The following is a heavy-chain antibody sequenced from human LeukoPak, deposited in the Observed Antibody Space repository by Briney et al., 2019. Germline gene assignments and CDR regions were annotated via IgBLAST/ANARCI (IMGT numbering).Heavy chain of an antibody. D-gene: IGHD2-8*02. CDR3: ARVRTEWYIDL. J-gene: IGHJ2*01. CDR2: IRQDGDEK. CDR1: GFIFNSHW. Sequence: PGGSLRLSCAGSGFIFNSHWMTWVRQAPGMGLEWVGNIRQDGDEKFYADSVRGRFTISRDNAKNSLYLHLNSLRAEDTAIYYCARVRTEWYIDLWGRSTLVTVSP. V-gene: IGHV3-7*01.